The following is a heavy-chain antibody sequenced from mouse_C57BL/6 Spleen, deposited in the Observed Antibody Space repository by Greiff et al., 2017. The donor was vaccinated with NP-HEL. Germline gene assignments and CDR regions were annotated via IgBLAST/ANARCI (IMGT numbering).Heavy chain of an antibody. V-gene: IGHV1-63*01. CDR3: ARYGNFRAMDY. D-gene: IGHD2-1*01. Sequence: VQLQQSGAELVRPGTSVKMSCKASGYTFTNYWIGWAKQRPGHGLEWIGDIYPGGGYTNYNEKFKGKATLTADKSSSTAYMQFSSLTSEDSAIYYCARYGNFRAMDYWGQGTSVTVSS. J-gene: IGHJ4*01. CDR1: GYTFTNYW. CDR2: IYPGGGYT.